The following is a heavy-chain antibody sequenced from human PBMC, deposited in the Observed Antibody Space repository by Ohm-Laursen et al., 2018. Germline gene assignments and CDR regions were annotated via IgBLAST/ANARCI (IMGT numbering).Heavy chain of an antibody. J-gene: IGHJ4*02. D-gene: IGHD3-3*01. CDR2: TRGSGDYT. CDR1: GFTFSSYG. CDR3: TTGIGYYYNY. V-gene: IGHV3-23*01. Sequence: SLRLSCAASGFTFSSYGMNWVRQAPGKGLEWVSATRGSGDYTYYADSVKGRFTISRDNSKNTVYLQMDSLRAEDTAMYYCTTGIGYYYNYWGQGTLVTVSS.